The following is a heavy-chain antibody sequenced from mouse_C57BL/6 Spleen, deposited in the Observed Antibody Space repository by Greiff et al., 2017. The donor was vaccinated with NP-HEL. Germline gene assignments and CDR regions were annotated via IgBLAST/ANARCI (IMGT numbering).Heavy chain of an antibody. J-gene: IGHJ1*03. D-gene: IGHD2-1*01. CDR3: ASGDYGNYDGYFDV. CDR2: IDPANGNT. Sequence: DVKLVESVAELVRPGASVKLSCTASGFNIKNTYMHWVKQRPEQGLEWIGRIDPANGNTKYAPKFQSKATITADTSSNTAYLQLSSLTSEDTAIYYCASGDYGNYDGYFDVWGTGTTVTVSS. V-gene: IGHV14-3*01. CDR1: GFNIKNTY.